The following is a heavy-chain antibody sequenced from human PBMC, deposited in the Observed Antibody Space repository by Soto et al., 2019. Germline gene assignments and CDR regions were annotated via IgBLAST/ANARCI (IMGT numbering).Heavy chain of an antibody. Sequence: SETLSLTCTVSGGSISSSNYYWGWIRQPPGKGLEWIGSIYFSGNTYYNPSLKSRVTMSVDTSKNQFSLKLSSVTAADTAVYYCARRGGYCSTTGCYSYYDMDVWGQGTTVT. CDR1: GGSISSSNYY. CDR2: IYFSGNT. D-gene: IGHD2-2*01. CDR3: ARRGGYCSTTGCYSYYDMDV. V-gene: IGHV4-39*01. J-gene: IGHJ6*02.